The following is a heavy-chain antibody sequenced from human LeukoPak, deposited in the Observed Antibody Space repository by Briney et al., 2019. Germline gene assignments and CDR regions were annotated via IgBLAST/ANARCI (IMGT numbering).Heavy chain of an antibody. Sequence: GGSLRLSCAASGFTFSSYWMSWVRQAPGKGLEWVANIKQDGSEKYYVDSVKGRFTISRDNAKNSLYLQMNSLRAEDTAVYYCARRARDWGDAYYFDYWGQGTLVTVSS. CDR2: IKQDGSEK. CDR1: GFTFSSYW. CDR3: ARRARDWGDAYYFDY. D-gene: IGHD7-27*01. J-gene: IGHJ4*02. V-gene: IGHV3-7*01.